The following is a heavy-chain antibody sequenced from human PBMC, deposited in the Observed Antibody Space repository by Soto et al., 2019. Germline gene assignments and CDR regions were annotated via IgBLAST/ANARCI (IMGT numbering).Heavy chain of an antibody. CDR2: INQDGSEK. Sequence: EVQLVESGGGLAQPGGSLRLACVASGFTPSTFWMTWVRQPPGKGLEWVANINQDGSEKYYVDSVRGRSTISRDNTRDSLYLQMNSLRGEETAMYYCVRELSYGGNPISGMEAWGRGTPVTVSS. CDR3: VRELSYGGNPISGMEA. D-gene: IGHD1-26*01. CDR1: GFTPSTFW. V-gene: IGHV3-7*01. J-gene: IGHJ6*04.